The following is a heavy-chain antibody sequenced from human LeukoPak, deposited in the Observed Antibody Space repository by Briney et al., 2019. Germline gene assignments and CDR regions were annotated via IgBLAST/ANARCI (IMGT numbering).Heavy chain of an antibody. Sequence: PGGSLRLSCAASGFTFSSYEMNWVRQAPGKGLEWIGIIYYSGSTYYNPSLKSRVTISVDTSKNQFSLKLSSVTAADTAVYYCARHGRGSRYGLDDYLGQGTLVTVSS. V-gene: IGHV4-39*01. D-gene: IGHD5-18*01. CDR1: GFTFSSYE. CDR3: ARHGRGSRYGLDDY. CDR2: IYYSGST. J-gene: IGHJ4*02.